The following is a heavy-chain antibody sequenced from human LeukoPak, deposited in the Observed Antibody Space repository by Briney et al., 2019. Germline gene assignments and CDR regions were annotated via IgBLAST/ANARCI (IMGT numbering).Heavy chain of an antibody. CDR1: GFTFSSYE. CDR3: ATLKIQLWLEEVDY. CDR2: INSSGSTI. D-gene: IGHD5-18*01. Sequence: GGSLRLSCAASGFTFSSYEMNWVRQAPGKGLEWVSYINSSGSTIYYADSVKGRFTISRDNAKNSLYLQMNSLRAEDTAVYYCATLKIQLWLEEVDYWGQGTLVTVSS. V-gene: IGHV3-48*03. J-gene: IGHJ4*02.